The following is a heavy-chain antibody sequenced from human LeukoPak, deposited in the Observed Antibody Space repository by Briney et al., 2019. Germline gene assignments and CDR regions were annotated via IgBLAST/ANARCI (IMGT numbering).Heavy chain of an antibody. D-gene: IGHD1-20*01. V-gene: IGHV3-74*01. CDR3: LRDLNWSLDQ. J-gene: IGHJ4*02. CDR1: GFTFSNYM. Sequence: VGSLRLSCAASGFTFSNYMMHCVRQAPGEGLWWGSRIKSDGITITYADSVKGRFTISRDNAKNTLYLQMNSLRAEDTAVYYCLRDLNWSLDQWGQGTLVTVSS. CDR2: IKSDGITI.